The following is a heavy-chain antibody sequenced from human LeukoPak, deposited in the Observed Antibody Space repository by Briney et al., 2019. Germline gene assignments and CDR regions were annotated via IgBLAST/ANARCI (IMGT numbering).Heavy chain of an antibody. CDR3: ARNGATMVRGVITAPTPYDY. J-gene: IGHJ4*02. CDR2: INPNSGGT. V-gene: IGHV1-2*02. CDR1: GYTFTGYY. D-gene: IGHD3-10*01. Sequence: ASVKVSCKASGYTFTGYYMHCVRQAPGQGLEWMGWINPNSGGTNYAQKFQGRVTMTRDTSISTAYMELSRLRSDDTAVYYCARNGATMVRGVITAPTPYDYWGQGTLVTVSS.